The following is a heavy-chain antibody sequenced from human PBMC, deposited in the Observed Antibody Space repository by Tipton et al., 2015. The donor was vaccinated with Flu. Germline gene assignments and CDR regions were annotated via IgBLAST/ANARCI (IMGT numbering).Heavy chain of an antibody. Sequence: SLRLSCAASGFDFSGYTMNWVRQAPGKGLESVAFISGSSAAVYYADSVRGRFAVSRDNAKKSLYLQMNSLRAEDTATYYCARDRRIVGATTRQDIVLDYWGQGTQVIVSS. V-gene: IGHV3-48*01. CDR1: GFDFSGYT. CDR3: ARDRRIVGATTRQDIVLDY. J-gene: IGHJ4*02. CDR2: ISGSSAAV. D-gene: IGHD1-26*01.